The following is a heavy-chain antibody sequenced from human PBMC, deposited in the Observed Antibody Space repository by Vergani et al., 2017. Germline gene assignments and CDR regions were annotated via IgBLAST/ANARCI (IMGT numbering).Heavy chain of an antibody. CDR3: ARDIVGAIGY. V-gene: IGHV4-61*02. J-gene: IGHJ4*02. D-gene: IGHD1-26*01. CDR1: GGSISSGSYY. CDR2: IYTSGST. Sequence: QLQLQESGPGLVKPSETLSLTCTVSGGSISSGSYYWSWIRQPAGKGLEWIGRIYTSGSTNYNPSLKSRVTISVDTSKNQFSLKLSSVTAADTAVYYCARDIVGAIGYWGQGTLVTVSS.